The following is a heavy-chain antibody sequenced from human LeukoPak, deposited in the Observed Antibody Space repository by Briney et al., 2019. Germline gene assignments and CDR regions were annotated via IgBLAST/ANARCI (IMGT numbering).Heavy chain of an antibody. CDR1: GYYFTNYW. CDR3: ARHLTISSTSSHFDS. CDR2: IYPGENNI. J-gene: IGHJ4*02. D-gene: IGHD6-6*01. V-gene: IGHV5-51*01. Sequence: GESLKISCKGSGYYFTNYWMAWVRQMPGKGLEYMGFIYPGENNIRYSPPFQGQVTISADKSINTAYLQWNSLKASDTAMYYCARHLTISSTSSHFDSWGQGTLVTVSS.